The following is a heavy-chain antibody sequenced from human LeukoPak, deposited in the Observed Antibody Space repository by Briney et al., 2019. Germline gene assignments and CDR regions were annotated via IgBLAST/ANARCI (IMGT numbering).Heavy chain of an antibody. J-gene: IGHJ5*02. CDR3: ARDLIIVATENWFDP. CDR1: GFTFSSYS. V-gene: IGHV3-21*01. CDR2: ISSSSSYI. D-gene: IGHD5-12*01. Sequence: GGPLRLSCAASGFTFSSYSMNWVRQAPGKGLEWVSSISSSSSYIYYADSVKGRFTISRDNAKNSLYLQMNSLRAEDTAVYYCARDLIIVATENWFDPWGQGTLVTVSS.